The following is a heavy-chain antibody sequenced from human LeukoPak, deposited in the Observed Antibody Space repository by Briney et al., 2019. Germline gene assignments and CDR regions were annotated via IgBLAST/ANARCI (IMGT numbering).Heavy chain of an antibody. CDR3: ARVVAAAGTAP. V-gene: IGHV4-34*01. J-gene: IGHJ5*02. Sequence: PSETLSLTCAVYGGSFSGYYWSWIRQPPGKGLEWIGEINHSGSTNYNPSLKSRVTISVDTSKNQFSPKLSSVTAADTAVYYCARVVAAAGTAPWGQGTLVTVSS. CDR1: GGSFSGYY. D-gene: IGHD6-13*01. CDR2: INHSGST.